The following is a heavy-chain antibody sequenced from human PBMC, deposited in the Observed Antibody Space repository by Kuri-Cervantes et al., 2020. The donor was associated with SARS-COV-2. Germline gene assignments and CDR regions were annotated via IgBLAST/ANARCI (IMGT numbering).Heavy chain of an antibody. Sequence: GSLRLSCTVSGGSISSYYWSWIRQPAGKGLEWIGRIYTSGSTNYNPSLKSRVTMSVDTSKNQFSLKLSPVTAADTAVYYCARGGGGQLDFDYWGQGTLVTVSS. CDR2: IYTSGST. J-gene: IGHJ4*01. V-gene: IGHV4-4*07. D-gene: IGHD6-13*01. CDR3: ARGGGGQLDFDY. CDR1: GGSISSYY.